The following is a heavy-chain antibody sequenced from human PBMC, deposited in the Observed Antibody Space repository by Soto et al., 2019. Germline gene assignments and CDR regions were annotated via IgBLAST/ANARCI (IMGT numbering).Heavy chain of an antibody. J-gene: IGHJ4*02. V-gene: IGHV1-69*13. D-gene: IGHD6-13*01. CDR2: IIPIFGTA. CDR3: ARDHPAAAGSYFDY. CDR1: GGTFSSYA. Sequence: SVKVSCKASGGTFSSYAISWVRQAPGQGLEWMGGIIPIFGTANYAQKFQGRVTITADESTSTAYMELSSLRSEDTAVYYCARDHPAAAGSYFDYWGQGTLATVSS.